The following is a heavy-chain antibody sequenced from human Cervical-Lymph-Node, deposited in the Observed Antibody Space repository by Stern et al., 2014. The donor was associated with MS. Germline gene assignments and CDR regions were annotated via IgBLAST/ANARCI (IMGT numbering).Heavy chain of an antibody. CDR2: ICYSGST. D-gene: IGHD4-17*01. CDR3: ARARTTVTTRRPYYYYYGMDV. CDR1: GGSISSYS. Sequence: QVQLQESGPGLVKPSETLSLTCTVSGGSISSYSWSWIRQPPGKGLEWIGYICYSGSTNYNPSLKSRVTISVDTSKNQFSLKLSSVTAADTAVYYCARARTTVTTRRPYYYYYGMDVWGQGTTVTVSS. V-gene: IGHV4-59*01. J-gene: IGHJ6*02.